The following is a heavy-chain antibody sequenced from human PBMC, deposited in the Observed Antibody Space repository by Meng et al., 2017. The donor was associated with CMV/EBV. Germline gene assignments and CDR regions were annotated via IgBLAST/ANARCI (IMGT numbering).Heavy chain of an antibody. CDR3: AQTYYDFWSGPPYGMDV. J-gene: IGHJ6*02. V-gene: IGHV1-2*02. Sequence: ASVKVSCKASGYTFTGYYMHWVRQAPGQGLEWMGWINPNSGGTNYAQKFQGRATMTRDTSISTAYMELSRLRSDDTAVYYCAQTYYDFWSGPPYGMDVWGQGTTVTVSS. D-gene: IGHD3-3*01. CDR2: INPNSGGT. CDR1: GYTFTGYY.